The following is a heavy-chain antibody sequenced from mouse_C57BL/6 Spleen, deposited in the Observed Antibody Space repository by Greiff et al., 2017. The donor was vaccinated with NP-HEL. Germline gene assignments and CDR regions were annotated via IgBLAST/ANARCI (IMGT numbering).Heavy chain of an antibody. CDR1: GYTFTSYW. CDR3: ARHYDYPYAMDY. D-gene: IGHD2-4*01. Sequence: QVQLQQPGAELVKPGASVKMSCKASGYTFTSYWITWVKQRPGQGLEWIGDIYPGSGSTNYNEKFKSKATLTVDTSSSTAYMRLSSLTSEDSAVYYCARHYDYPYAMDYWGQGTSVTVSS. CDR2: IYPGSGST. V-gene: IGHV1-55*01. J-gene: IGHJ4*01.